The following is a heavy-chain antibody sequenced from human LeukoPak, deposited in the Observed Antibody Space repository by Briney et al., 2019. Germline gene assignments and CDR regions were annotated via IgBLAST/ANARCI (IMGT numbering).Heavy chain of an antibody. Sequence: GSLRLSCAASGFTFSSYAMSWVRQAPGKGLEWVGEGDHSGGTKYNPALKSRVTISADSSKNQFSLRLSSVTAADTAVYYCARNGQSGFSFDPWGQGTLVTVSS. V-gene: IGHV4-34*01. D-gene: IGHD3-3*01. J-gene: IGHJ5*02. CDR2: GDHSGGT. CDR1: GFTFSSYA. CDR3: ARNGQSGFSFDP.